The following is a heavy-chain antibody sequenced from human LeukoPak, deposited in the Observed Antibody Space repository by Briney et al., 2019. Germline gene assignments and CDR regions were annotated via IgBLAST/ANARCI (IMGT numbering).Heavy chain of an antibody. CDR3: AREVRGAPGFYFDY. V-gene: IGHV3-74*01. D-gene: IGHD3-10*01. Sequence: PGGSLRLSCAASGFTFSGYWMHWVRQAPGKGLVWVSRINSDGSSTSYADSVKGRFTISRDNAKNTLYLQMNSLRAEDTAVYYCAREVRGAPGFYFDYWGQGTLVTVSS. CDR1: GFTFSGYW. J-gene: IGHJ4*02. CDR2: INSDGSST.